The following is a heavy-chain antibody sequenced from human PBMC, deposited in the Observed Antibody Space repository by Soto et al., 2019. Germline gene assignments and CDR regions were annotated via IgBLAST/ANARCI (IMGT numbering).Heavy chain of an antibody. CDR2: INPSGGST. D-gene: IGHD6-13*01. CDR1: GYTFTSYY. CDR3: ARDMSSSRNFYYYYGMDV. J-gene: IGHJ6*02. Sequence: QVQLVQSGAEVKKPGASVKVSCKASGYTFTSYYMHWVRQAPGQGLEWMGIINPSGGSTSYAQKFQGRVTMTRDTSTSTVYMELSSLRSEDTAVYYCARDMSSSRNFYYYYGMDVWGQGTTVTVS. V-gene: IGHV1-46*01.